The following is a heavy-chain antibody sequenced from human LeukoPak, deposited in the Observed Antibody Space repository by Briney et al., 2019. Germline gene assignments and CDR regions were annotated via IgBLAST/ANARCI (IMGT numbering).Heavy chain of an antibody. CDR1: GYTFTAYY. V-gene: IGHV1-2*02. CDR2: INPNAGDT. CDR3: ARPRISSGYIYAYLY. D-gene: IGHD5-18*01. Sequence: ASVRVSCKASGYTFTAYYMHWVRQAPGQGLEWMGWINPNAGDTNYAQTFQGRVTMTRDTSINTAYMELSRLRSDDTAVYYCARPRISSGYIYAYLYWGQGTLVTVSS. J-gene: IGHJ4*02.